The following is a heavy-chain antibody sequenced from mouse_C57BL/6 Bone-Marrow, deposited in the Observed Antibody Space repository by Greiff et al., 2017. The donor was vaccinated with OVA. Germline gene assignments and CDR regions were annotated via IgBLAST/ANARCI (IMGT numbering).Heavy chain of an antibody. CDR1: GFTFSDYY. D-gene: IGHD2-4*01. CDR3: ARLGITTRWYFDG. Sequence: EVQRVESGGGLVQPGGSLKLSCAASGFTFSDYYMYWVRQTPEKRLEWVAYISNGGGSTYYPDTVKGRFTISRDNAKNTLYLQMSRLKSEDTAMYYCARLGITTRWYFDGWGTGTTVTVSS. CDR2: ISNGGGST. V-gene: IGHV5-12*01. J-gene: IGHJ1*03.